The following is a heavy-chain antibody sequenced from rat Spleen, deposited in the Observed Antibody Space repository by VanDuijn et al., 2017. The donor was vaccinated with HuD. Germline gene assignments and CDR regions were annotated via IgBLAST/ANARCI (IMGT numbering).Heavy chain of an antibody. CDR1: GFTFSNYY. Sequence: EVQLVESGGGLVQPGRSLKLSCAASGFTFSNYYMAWVRQAPTKGLEWVAYITTGGGTSFYRDSVKGRFTISRDNAKSTLYLQMVSLRSEDTATYYCTTGTIAAPYWYFDFWGPRIMVTVSS. CDR2: ITTGGGTS. V-gene: IGHV5-27*01. J-gene: IGHJ1*01. D-gene: IGHD1-2*01. CDR3: TTGTIAAPYWYFDF.